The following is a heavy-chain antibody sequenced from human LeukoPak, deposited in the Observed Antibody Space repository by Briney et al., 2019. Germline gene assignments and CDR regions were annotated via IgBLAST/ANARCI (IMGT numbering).Heavy chain of an antibody. J-gene: IGHJ4*02. CDR2: ISYDGSNK. Sequence: PGRSLRLSCAASGFTFSSYAMHWVRQAPGKGLEWVAVISYDGSNKYYADSVKGRFTISRDNSKNTLYLQMNSLRAEDTAVYYCARDRQWLAFDYWGQGTLVTVSS. CDR1: GFTFSSYA. CDR3: ARDRQWLAFDY. V-gene: IGHV3-30-3*01. D-gene: IGHD6-19*01.